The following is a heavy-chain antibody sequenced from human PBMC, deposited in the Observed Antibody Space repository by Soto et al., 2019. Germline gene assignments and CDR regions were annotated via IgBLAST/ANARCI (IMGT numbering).Heavy chain of an antibody. V-gene: IGHV4-30-4*01. Sequence: VQLQGSGPGLVKPSQTLSLTCTVSGASVNTGDYYWSYIRQSPGKGLEWLGYIFYSGDTYYNPSLKSRATISLNTSRNQISLTLTSVTDADTAVYFCVGTGTTDDFWGQGTLATVSS. CDR3: VGTGTTDDF. CDR1: GASVNTGDYY. J-gene: IGHJ1*01. CDR2: IFYSGDT. D-gene: IGHD1-7*01.